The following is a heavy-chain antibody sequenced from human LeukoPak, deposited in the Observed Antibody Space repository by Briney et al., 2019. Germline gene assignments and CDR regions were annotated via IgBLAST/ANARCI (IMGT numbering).Heavy chain of an antibody. J-gene: IGHJ4*02. D-gene: IGHD3-16*02. CDR3: ARYIWGSYPTFEDY. CDR2: ISYSGST. V-gene: IGHV4-59*01. Sequence: SETLSLTCTVSGGSISSYYWSWIRQPPGKGLEWIGYISYSGSTNYNPSLKSRVSVDTSKNQFSLKLGSVTAADTAVYYCARYIWGSYPTFEDYWGQGTLVTVSS. CDR1: GGSISSYY.